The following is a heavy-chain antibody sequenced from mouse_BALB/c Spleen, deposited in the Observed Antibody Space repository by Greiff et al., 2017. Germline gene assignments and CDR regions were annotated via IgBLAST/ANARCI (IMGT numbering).Heavy chain of an antibody. V-gene: IGHV1-4*01. J-gene: IGHJ4*01. Sequence: VNLVESGAELARPGASVKMSCKASGYTFTSYTMHWVKQRPGQGLEWIGYINPSSGYTNYNQKFKDKATLTADKSSSTAYMQLSSLTSEDSAVYYCARYYYDYRLYAMDYWGQGTSVTVSS. D-gene: IGHD2-4*01. CDR1: GYTFTSYT. CDR3: ARYYYDYRLYAMDY. CDR2: INPSSGYT.